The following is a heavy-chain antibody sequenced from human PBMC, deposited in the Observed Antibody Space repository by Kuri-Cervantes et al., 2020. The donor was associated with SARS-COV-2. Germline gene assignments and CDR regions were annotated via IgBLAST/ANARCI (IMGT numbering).Heavy chain of an antibody. CDR3: ASDSELGKGFDP. V-gene: IGHV3-21*01. D-gene: IGHD3-10*01. CDR1: DFKFSTYT. CDR2: ISSGSRHI. J-gene: IGHJ5*02. Sequence: GSLRLSCAASDFKFSTYTMNWVRKAPGGGLEWVSSISSGSRHIYYEDSVRGRFTISRNDAKNSLFLQMSGLRAEDSALYYCASDSELGKGFDPWGQGTLVTVSS.